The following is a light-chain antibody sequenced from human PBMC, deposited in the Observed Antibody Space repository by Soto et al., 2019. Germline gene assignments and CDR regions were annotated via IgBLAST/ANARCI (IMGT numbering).Light chain of an antibody. CDR2: GAS. CDR1: QSVSSN. CDR3: QQFSSYPLT. V-gene: IGKV3-15*01. Sequence: PGARATLSCRASQSVSSNLAWYQQKPGQAPRLLIYGASTRAAGIPARFSGSGSGTEFTLTISSLQSEDFAVYYCQQFSSYPLTFGGGTKVDIK. J-gene: IGKJ4*01.